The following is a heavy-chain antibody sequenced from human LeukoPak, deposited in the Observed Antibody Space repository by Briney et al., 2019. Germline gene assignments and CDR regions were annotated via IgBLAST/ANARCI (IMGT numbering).Heavy chain of an antibody. CDR2: FDPEDGET. CDR1: GYXXTELX. J-gene: IGHJ4*02. D-gene: IGHD3/OR15-3a*01. V-gene: IGHV1-24*01. Sequence: XSXKVXGYXXTELXMHWVRQAPGKGLEWMGGFDPEDGETIYAQKFQGRVAMTEDTSTDTAYMELSSLRSEDTAVYYCATVAPEDYYFDYWGQGTLVTVSS. CDR3: ATVAPEDYYFDY.